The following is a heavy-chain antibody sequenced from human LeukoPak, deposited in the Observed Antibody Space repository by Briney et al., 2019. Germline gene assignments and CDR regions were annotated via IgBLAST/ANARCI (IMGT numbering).Heavy chain of an antibody. V-gene: IGHV4-59*11. CDR2: ISYIGST. Sequence: SETLSLTCAVSDDSFSSHYWTWIRQPPGKGLEWVGYISYIGSTNYNPSLKSRVTISIDTSKNQFSLKLSSVTAADTAVYYCARDLVTVTKGFDIWGQGTMVSVSS. CDR3: ARDLVTVTKGFDI. CDR1: DDSFSSHY. D-gene: IGHD4-17*01. J-gene: IGHJ3*02.